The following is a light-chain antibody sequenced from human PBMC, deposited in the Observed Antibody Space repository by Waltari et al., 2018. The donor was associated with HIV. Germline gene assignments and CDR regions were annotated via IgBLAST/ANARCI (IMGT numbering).Light chain of an antibody. J-gene: IGLJ3*02. Sequence: QSVLTQPPSVSAAPGQKVTISCSGSRSTIGHNFVSWYQQLPATAPKLLIYDTNKRPSGIPDRFSASKSGTSATLAITGLQTGDEAVYYCGTWDNNLSAFWVFGGGTKVTVL. CDR2: DTN. CDR3: GTWDNNLSAFWV. CDR1: RSTIGHNF. V-gene: IGLV1-51*01.